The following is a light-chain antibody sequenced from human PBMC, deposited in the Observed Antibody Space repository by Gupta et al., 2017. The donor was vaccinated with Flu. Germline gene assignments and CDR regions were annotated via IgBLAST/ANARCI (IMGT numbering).Light chain of an antibody. V-gene: IGLV1-44*01. CDR1: TSNIGSST. Sequence: RVTISCSGSTSNIGSSTVNWYQHLPGTAPKLLSYSNNQRPSGVPDRFSGSKSGTSASLAISGLQSEDEADYYCAAWDDNLNGYVFGTGTKVTVL. CDR3: AAWDDNLNGYV. CDR2: SNN. J-gene: IGLJ1*01.